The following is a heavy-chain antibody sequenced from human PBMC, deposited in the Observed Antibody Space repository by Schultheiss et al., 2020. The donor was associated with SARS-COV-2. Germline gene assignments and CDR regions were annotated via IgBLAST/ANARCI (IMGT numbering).Heavy chain of an antibody. D-gene: IGHD3-10*01. CDR2: ISGSGGST. Sequence: GSLRLSCAASGFTFSSYAMSWVRQAPGKGLEWVSAISGSGGSTYYADSVKGRFTISRDNSKNTLYLQMNSLRAEDTAVYYCAKGGVITMVRGVEGDFDYWGQGTLVTVSS. V-gene: IGHV3-23*01. J-gene: IGHJ4*02. CDR3: AKGGVITMVRGVEGDFDY. CDR1: GFTFSSYA.